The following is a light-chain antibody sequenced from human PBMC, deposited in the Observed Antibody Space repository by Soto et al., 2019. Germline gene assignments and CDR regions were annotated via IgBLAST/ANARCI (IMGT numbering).Light chain of an antibody. J-gene: IGKJ1*01. CDR3: QQYGRSPWT. Sequence: EIVLTQSPGTLSLSPVDRATLSFRSSQSVSSSYLAWYQQKPGQAPGLLIYGASSRATGIPDRFSGSGSGTDFTLTISRLEPEDFAVYYCQQYGRSPWTFGQGTKVDI. CDR1: QSVSSSY. V-gene: IGKV3-20*01. CDR2: GAS.